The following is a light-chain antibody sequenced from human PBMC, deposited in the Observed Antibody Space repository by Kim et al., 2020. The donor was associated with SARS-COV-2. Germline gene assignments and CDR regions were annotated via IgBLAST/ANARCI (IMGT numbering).Light chain of an antibody. CDR2: YDS. CDR3: QVWDSSSERGV. CDR1: NIGSKS. V-gene: IGLV3-21*04. J-gene: IGLJ1*01. Sequence: APGKTARITCGGNNIGSKSVHWYQQKPGQAPVLVIYYDSDRPSGIPERFSGSNSGNTATLTISRVEAGDEADYYCQVWDSSSERGVFGTGTKVTVL.